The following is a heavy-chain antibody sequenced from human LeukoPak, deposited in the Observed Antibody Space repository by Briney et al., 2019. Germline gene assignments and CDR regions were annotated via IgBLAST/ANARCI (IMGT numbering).Heavy chain of an antibody. CDR3: ARDSLLRGSGWDYWYFDL. D-gene: IGHD6-25*01. Sequence: SETLSLTCTVSGGSVSNGSYYWSWIRQPPGKGLEWIGNMHYSGSSNYNPSLKSLVTISVDSSMNQFSLLLTSATAADTAVYYCARDSLLRGSGWDYWYFDLWGRGTLVTVSS. CDR1: GGSVSNGSYY. V-gene: IGHV4-61*01. J-gene: IGHJ2*01. CDR2: MHYSGSS.